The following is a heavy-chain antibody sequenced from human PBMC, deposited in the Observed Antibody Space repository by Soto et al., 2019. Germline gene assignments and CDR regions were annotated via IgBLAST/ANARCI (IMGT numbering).Heavy chain of an antibody. Sequence: SGPTLVNPTQTLTLTCTFSGFSLSTSEMSVNWIRQPPGEALEWLARIDWDDTKYYSTSLKTRLTISKDTSKNQVALAMTNMDPVDTATYYCARSPGRYCSGGTCYRTGFEFDFWGQGALVTVSS. D-gene: IGHD2-15*01. CDR2: IDWDDTK. J-gene: IGHJ4*02. CDR1: GFSLSTSEMS. V-gene: IGHV2-70*11. CDR3: ARSPGRYCSGGTCYRTGFEFDF.